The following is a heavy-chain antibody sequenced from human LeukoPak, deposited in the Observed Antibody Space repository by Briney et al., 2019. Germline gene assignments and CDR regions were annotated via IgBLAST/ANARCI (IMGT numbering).Heavy chain of an antibody. D-gene: IGHD2-2*01. CDR1: GGTFSSYA. Sequence: SVKVSCKASGGTFSSYAISWVRQAPGQGLEWMGGIISIFGTANYAQKFQGRVTITADESTSTAYMELSSLRSEDTAVYYCARDRHCSSTSCYEGFWFDPWGQGTLVTVSS. CDR3: ARDRHCSSTSCYEGFWFDP. V-gene: IGHV1-69*01. J-gene: IGHJ5*02. CDR2: IISIFGTA.